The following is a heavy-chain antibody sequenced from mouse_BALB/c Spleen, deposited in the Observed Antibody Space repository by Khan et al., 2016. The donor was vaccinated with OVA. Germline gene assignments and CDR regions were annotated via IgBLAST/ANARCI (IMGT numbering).Heavy chain of an antibody. CDR2: INTYTGEP. J-gene: IGHJ1*01. Sequence: QIQLVQSGPELKKPGETVKISCKASGYTFTNYRMNWMKQAPGKGLKWMGWINTYTGEPTYGDDFKGRFAFSLETSASTAYLQINSLQNEDMATFFCARETSYWYFDVWGAGTTVTVSS. CDR3: ARETSYWYFDV. CDR1: GYTFTNYR. D-gene: IGHD1-3*01. V-gene: IGHV9-1*02.